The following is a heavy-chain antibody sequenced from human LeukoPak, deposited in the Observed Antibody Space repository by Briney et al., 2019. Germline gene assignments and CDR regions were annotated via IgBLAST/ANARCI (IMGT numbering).Heavy chain of an antibody. CDR1: GFTFSSYW. V-gene: IGHV3-23*01. CDR2: ISGSGGST. J-gene: IGHJ4*02. D-gene: IGHD4-17*01. Sequence: PGGSLRLSCAASGFTFSSYWMHWVRQAPGKGLEWVSSISGSGGSTYYADSVKGRFTISRDNSKNTLYLQMNSLRAEDTAVYYCANGYGPRFDYWGQGTLVTVSS. CDR3: ANGYGPRFDY.